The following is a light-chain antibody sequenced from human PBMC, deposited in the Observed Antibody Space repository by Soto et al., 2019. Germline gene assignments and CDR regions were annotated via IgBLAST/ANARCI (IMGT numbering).Light chain of an antibody. V-gene: IGLV2-8*01. J-gene: IGLJ2*01. CDR2: EVT. CDR1: SSDVGGYNY. CDR3: SSHAGINNVV. Sequence: QSVLTQPPSASGSPGQSVTIFCTGTSSDVGGYNYVSWYQQHPGKAPKLMIYEVTKRPSGVPDRFSGSKSGNTASLTVSGLQAEDEADYYCSSHAGINNVVFGGGTKLTVL.